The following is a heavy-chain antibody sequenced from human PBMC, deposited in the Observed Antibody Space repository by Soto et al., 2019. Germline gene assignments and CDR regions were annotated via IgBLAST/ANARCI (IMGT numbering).Heavy chain of an antibody. J-gene: IGHJ3*01. CDR2: IYWDDDK. CDR1: GFSLTTRGVG. CDR3: AHVVITFGEVVADDAFHV. D-gene: IGHD3-16*02. Sequence: SGPTLVNPTETLTLTCTFSGFSLTTRGVGVGWIRQPPGKALEWLAVIYWDDDKRYSPSLKTRLILTKDTSKNQVVLTMTNMESVDTATYFCAHVVITFGEVVADDAFHVSCPAPMVTV. V-gene: IGHV2-5*02.